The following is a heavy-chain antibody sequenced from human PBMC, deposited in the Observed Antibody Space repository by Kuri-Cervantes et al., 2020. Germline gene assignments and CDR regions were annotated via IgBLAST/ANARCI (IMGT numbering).Heavy chain of an antibody. D-gene: IGHD6-19*01. J-gene: IGHJ6*03. V-gene: IGHV3-21*03. Sequence: GGSLRLSCAASRFTFSNYGMHWVRQAPGKGLEWVSFISGNSAYIYYADSVRGRFTISRDNAKNSLYLQMNSLRAEDTSLYYCAKAVAGPDPYYFYYMDVWGKGTTVTVSS. CDR3: AKAVAGPDPYYFYYMDV. CDR1: RFTFSNYG. CDR2: ISGNSAYI.